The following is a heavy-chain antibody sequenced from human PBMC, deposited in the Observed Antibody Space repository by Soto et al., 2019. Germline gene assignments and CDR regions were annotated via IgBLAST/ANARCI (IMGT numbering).Heavy chain of an antibody. J-gene: IGHJ4*02. CDR2: INAGNGHT. V-gene: IGHV1-3*01. D-gene: IGHD2-21*02. CDR3: ARAWVVVTAPDY. Sequence: GASVKVSCKASGYTFTSYAMHWVRQAPGQRLEWMGWINAGNGHTKYSQKFQGRVTITRDTSASTAYMELSSLRSEDTAVYYCARAWVVVTAPDYWGQGTLVTVSS. CDR1: GYTFTSYA.